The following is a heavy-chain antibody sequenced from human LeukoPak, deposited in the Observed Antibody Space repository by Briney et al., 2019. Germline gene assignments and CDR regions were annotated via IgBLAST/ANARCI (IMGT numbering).Heavy chain of an antibody. CDR2: ISSSAGTI. Sequence: GGSLRLSCAASGFTFRDYYMSWLRQAPGKRLEWISYISSSAGTIHYVDSVKGRFTISRDNAKKSLYLQMDSLRVEDTAVYYCATSVTRRRLDWYIDLWGRGTLVSVSS. V-gene: IGHV3-11*04. CDR1: GFTFRDYY. CDR3: ATSVTRRRLDWYIDL. D-gene: IGHD4-17*01. J-gene: IGHJ2*01.